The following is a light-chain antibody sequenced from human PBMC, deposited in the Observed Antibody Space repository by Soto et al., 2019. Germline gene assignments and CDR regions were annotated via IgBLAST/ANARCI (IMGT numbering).Light chain of an antibody. V-gene: IGKV3-15*01. CDR3: QQYDGWPRT. CDR1: QRVGIN. J-gene: IGKJ1*01. CDR2: SAS. Sequence: EIVMTQSPATLSVSPGETATLSCRASQRVGINLAWYQQKPGQAPRLLIYSASTRASGIPDRFSGSGSGTEFTLTISSLQSEDFAFFYCQQYDGWPRTFGQGPKVDIK.